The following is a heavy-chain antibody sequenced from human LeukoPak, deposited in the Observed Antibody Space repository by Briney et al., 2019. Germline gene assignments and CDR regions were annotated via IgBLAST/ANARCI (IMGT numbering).Heavy chain of an antibody. CDR1: GFTFSSYG. Sequence: GGSLRLSCAASGFTFSSYGMSWVRQAPGKGLEWVSYISSSSSTIYYADSVKGRFTISRDNAKNSLYLQMNSLRAEDTAVYYCARVLHKRNYDSTTYYGYWGQGTLVTVSS. J-gene: IGHJ4*02. CDR3: ARVLHKRNYDSTTYYGY. V-gene: IGHV3-48*01. CDR2: ISSSSSTI. D-gene: IGHD3-22*01.